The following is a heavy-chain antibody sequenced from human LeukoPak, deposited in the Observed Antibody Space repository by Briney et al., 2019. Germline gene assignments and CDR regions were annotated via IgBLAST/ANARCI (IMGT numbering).Heavy chain of an antibody. CDR3: ARSIEYCSGGSCYSDYFDY. D-gene: IGHD2-15*01. J-gene: IGHJ4*02. Sequence: ASVNVSCKASGYTFTGYYMHWVRQAPGQGLEWMGWINPNSGGTNYAQKFQGRVTMTRDTSISTAYMELSRLRSDDTAVYYCARSIEYCSGGSCYSDYFDYWGQGTLVTVSS. V-gene: IGHV1-2*02. CDR1: GYTFTGYY. CDR2: INPNSGGT.